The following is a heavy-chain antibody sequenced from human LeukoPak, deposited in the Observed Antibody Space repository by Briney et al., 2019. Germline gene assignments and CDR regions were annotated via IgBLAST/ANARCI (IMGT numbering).Heavy chain of an antibody. Sequence: QSGGSLRLSCAASGFTFSSYWMSWVRQAPGKGLEWVANIKQDGSEKYYVDSVKGRFTISRDNAKNSLYLQMNSLRAEDTAVYYCARCIAAAGTGLAQYYYYGMDVWGQGTTVTVSS. CDR2: IKQDGSEK. CDR3: ARCIAAAGTGLAQYYYYGMDV. V-gene: IGHV3-7*01. J-gene: IGHJ6*02. D-gene: IGHD6-13*01. CDR1: GFTFSSYW.